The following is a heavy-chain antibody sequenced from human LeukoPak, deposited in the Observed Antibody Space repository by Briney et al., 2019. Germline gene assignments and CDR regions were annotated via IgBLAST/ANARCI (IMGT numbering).Heavy chain of an antibody. Sequence: GESLKISCKGSGSSFPSNWIGWVRQIPGKGLEWMGIIYPGDSDTRNSPSFQGQVPISADKSINTAYLHWSSLKAWDTAIYFCGTYAGSSSKYFQNWGQGTRVTVSS. D-gene: IGHD3-10*01. CDR1: GSSFPSNW. J-gene: IGHJ1*01. V-gene: IGHV5-51*01. CDR3: GTYAGSSSKYFQN. CDR2: IYPGDSDT.